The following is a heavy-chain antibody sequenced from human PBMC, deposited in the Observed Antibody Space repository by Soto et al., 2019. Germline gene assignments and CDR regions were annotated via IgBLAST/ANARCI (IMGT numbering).Heavy chain of an antibody. V-gene: IGHV3-72*01. CDR1: GFTFSDHY. J-gene: IGHJ6*02. CDR2: TRNKANSYTT. D-gene: IGHD2-21*02. Sequence: GGSLRLSCAASGFTFSDHYMDWVRQAPGKGLEWVGRTRNKANSYTTEYAASVKGRFTISRDDSRNSLYLQMNSLKTEDTAVYYCARGAYCGGDCYSDYYYGMDVWGQGTTVTVSS. CDR3: ARGAYCGGDCYSDYYYGMDV.